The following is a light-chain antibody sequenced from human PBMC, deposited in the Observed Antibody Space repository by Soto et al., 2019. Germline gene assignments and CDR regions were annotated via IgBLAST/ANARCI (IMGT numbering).Light chain of an antibody. CDR1: SSDVGSYNR. CDR2: EVS. CDR3: SSFTSSNTWV. V-gene: IGLV2-18*02. J-gene: IGLJ3*02. Sequence: QSVLTQSPSVSGSPGQSVTISCTGTSSDVGSYNRVSWYQQPPGTAPKLMIYEVSNRPSGVPDRFFGSKSGNTASLTISGLQAEDEADYYCSSFTSSNTWVFGGGTKLTVL.